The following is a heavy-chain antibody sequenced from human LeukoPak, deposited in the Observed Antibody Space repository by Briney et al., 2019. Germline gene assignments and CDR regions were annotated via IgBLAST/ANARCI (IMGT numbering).Heavy chain of an antibody. CDR2: ISSSSSYI. J-gene: IGHJ3*02. CDR1: GFIFGSYN. Sequence: GGSLRLSCAASGFIFGSYNMNWVRPAPGKGLEWVSSISSSSSYIYYADSVNGRFTISRDNAKNSLYLQMNSLRAEDTAVYYCARDGYNLAAAFDIWGQGTMVTVSS. CDR3: ARDGYNLAAAFDI. D-gene: IGHD5-24*01. V-gene: IGHV3-21*01.